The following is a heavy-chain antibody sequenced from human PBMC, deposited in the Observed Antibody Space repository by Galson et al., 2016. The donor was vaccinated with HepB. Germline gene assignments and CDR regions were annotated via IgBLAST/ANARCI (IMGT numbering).Heavy chain of an antibody. CDR2: INPSGGSA. V-gene: IGHV1-46*02. Sequence: SVKVSCKASGYNFNTYYIHWVRQAPGQGLEWMGMINPSGGSARYTQKFRGRVTMTRDTSTTTVYMEVSTLRSEDTAVYFCARAAEYNSRRDNLGVDYWGQGTLVAVSS. CDR3: ARAAEYNSRRDNLGVDY. J-gene: IGHJ4*02. D-gene: IGHD6-13*01. CDR1: GYNFNTYY.